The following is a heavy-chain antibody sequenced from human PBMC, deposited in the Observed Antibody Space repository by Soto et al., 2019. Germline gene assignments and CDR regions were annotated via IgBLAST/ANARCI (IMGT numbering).Heavy chain of an antibody. D-gene: IGHD2-15*01. CDR2: IIPIFGTA. J-gene: IGHJ4*02. CDR1: GGTFSSYA. V-gene: IGHV1-69*01. CDR3: ARVEDCSGGSCYFDY. Sequence: QVQLVQSGAEVKKPGSSVKVSCKASGGTFSSYAISWVRQAPGQGREWMGGIIPIFGTANYAQKFQGRVTITADESTSRAYMELSSLRSEDTAVYYCARVEDCSGGSCYFDYWGQGTLVTVSS.